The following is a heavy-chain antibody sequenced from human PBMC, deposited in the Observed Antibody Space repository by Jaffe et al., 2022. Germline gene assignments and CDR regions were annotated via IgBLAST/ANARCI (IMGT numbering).Heavy chain of an antibody. J-gene: IGHJ3*02. Sequence: EVQLVQSGAEVKKPGESLKISCKGSGYSFTSYWIGWVRQMPGKGLEWMGIIYPGDSDTRYSPSFQGQVTISADKSISTAYLQWSSLKASDTAMYYCVNNAPRNPYNMVRETRDAFDIWGQGTMVTVSS. CDR2: IYPGDSDT. CDR3: VNNAPRNPYNMVRETRDAFDI. CDR1: GYSFTSYW. V-gene: IGHV5-51*03. D-gene: IGHD3-10*01.